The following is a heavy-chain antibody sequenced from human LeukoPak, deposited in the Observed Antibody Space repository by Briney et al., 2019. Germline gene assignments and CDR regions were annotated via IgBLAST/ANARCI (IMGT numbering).Heavy chain of an antibody. V-gene: IGHV4-59*01. Sequence: SETLSLTCTVSGGSISSYYWSWIRQSPGKGLEWIGYIYYSGSTNYNPSLKSRVTISVDTSKNQFSLKLSSVTAADTAVYYCARGPQYYYDSSGPFDYWGQGTLVTVSS. CDR1: GGSISSYY. CDR2: IYYSGST. J-gene: IGHJ4*02. D-gene: IGHD3-22*01. CDR3: ARGPQYYYDSSGPFDY.